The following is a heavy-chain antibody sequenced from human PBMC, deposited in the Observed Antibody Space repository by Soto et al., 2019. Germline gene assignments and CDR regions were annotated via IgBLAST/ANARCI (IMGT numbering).Heavy chain of an antibody. J-gene: IGHJ4*02. CDR1: XFIFTTYG. V-gene: IGHV3-30*03. Sequence: SXFIFTTYGMHWVRQAPGKGLEWVAVTSYDGSNRYYADSVKGRFTISRDNSRYTLYLEMNSLRAEDTAVYYCARDRRADTPFFDYWGQGTLVTVSS. D-gene: IGHD6-19*01. CDR3: ARDRRADTPFFDY. CDR2: TSYDGSNR.